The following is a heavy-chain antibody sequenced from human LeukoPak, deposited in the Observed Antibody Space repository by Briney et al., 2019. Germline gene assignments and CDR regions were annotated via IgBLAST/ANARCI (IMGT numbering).Heavy chain of an antibody. D-gene: IGHD2-15*01. V-gene: IGHV3-9*01. CDR3: AKDLPVGDYYYGMDV. CDR2: ISWNSGSI. J-gene: IGHJ6*02. Sequence: GGSLRLSCAASGFTFDDYAMHWVRQAPGKGLEWVSGISWNSGSIGYADSVKGRFTISRDNAKNSLYLQMNSLRAEDTALYYCAKDLPVGDYYYGMDVWGQGTTVTVSS. CDR1: GFTFDDYA.